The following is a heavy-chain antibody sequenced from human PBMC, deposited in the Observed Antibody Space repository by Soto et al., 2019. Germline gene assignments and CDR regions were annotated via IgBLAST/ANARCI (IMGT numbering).Heavy chain of an antibody. CDR1: GYTFTSYG. CDR2: ISAYNGNT. Sequence: ASVKVSCKASGYTFTSYGISWVRQAPGQGLEWMGWISAYNGNTNYAQKLQGRVTMTTDTSTSTAYMELRSLRSDDTAVYYCARVGLYCIGGSCYSEPGYWGQGTLVTVSS. V-gene: IGHV1-18*01. J-gene: IGHJ4*02. D-gene: IGHD2-15*01. CDR3: ARVGLYCIGGSCYSEPGY.